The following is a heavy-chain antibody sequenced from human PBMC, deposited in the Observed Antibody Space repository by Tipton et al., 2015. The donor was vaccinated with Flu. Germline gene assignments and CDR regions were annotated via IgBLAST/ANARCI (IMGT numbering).Heavy chain of an antibody. CDR3: ASGSGDFDH. CDR2: IYISGNT. Sequence: TLSLTCTVSGAPINNFYGSWIRQSAGKGLEWIGRIYISGNTNYNPSLRSRVTISVDTSKNQISLNLRSVTAGDTAVYYCASGSGDFDHWGQGTLVTVSS. CDR1: GAPINNFY. J-gene: IGHJ4*02. D-gene: IGHD3-10*01. V-gene: IGHV4-4*07.